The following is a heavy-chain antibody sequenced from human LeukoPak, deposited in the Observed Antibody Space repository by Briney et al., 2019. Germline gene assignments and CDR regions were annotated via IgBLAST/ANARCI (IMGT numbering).Heavy chain of an antibody. Sequence: PSETLSLTCTVSGGSISSSSYYWGWIRQPPGKGLEWIGSIYYSGSTYYNPSLKSRVTISVDTSKNQFSLKLSSVTAADTAVYYCARLHLWSNPHCWFDPWGQGTLVTVSS. D-gene: IGHD2-8*01. CDR3: ARLHLWSNPHCWFDP. CDR2: IYYSGST. J-gene: IGHJ5*02. CDR1: GGSISSSSYY. V-gene: IGHV4-39*07.